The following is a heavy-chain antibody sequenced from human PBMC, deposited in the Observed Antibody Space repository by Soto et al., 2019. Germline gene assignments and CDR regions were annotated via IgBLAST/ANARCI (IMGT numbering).Heavy chain of an antibody. J-gene: IGHJ4*02. CDR3: SSGSFDY. CDR1: GDSISSSGYY. D-gene: IGHD3-10*01. CDR2: IYYSGSS. V-gene: IGHV4-31*03. Sequence: PSETLSLTCSVSGDSISSSGYYWSWIRQRPGKGLEWIGNIYYSGSSYNNPSLKSRVTISVNTSKNQFSLNLRSVTAADTAVYYYSSGSFDYWGQGTLVTVSS.